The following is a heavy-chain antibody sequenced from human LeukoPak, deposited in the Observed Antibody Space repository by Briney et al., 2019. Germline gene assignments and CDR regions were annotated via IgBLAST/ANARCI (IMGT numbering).Heavy chain of an antibody. CDR2: ISSSSSTI. J-gene: IGHJ6*02. Sequence: GGSLRLSCAASGFTFSSYSINWVRQAPGKGLEWVSYISSSSSTIYYADSVKGRFTISRDNAKNSLYLQMNSLRAEDTAVYYCARDSTVRGLPNYNGMDVWGQGTTVTVSS. CDR3: ARDSTVRGLPNYNGMDV. D-gene: IGHD3-10*01. CDR1: GFTFSSYS. V-gene: IGHV3-48*04.